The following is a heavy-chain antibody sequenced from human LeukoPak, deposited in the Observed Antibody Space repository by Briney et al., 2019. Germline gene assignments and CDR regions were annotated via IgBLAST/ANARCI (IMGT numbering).Heavy chain of an antibody. CDR1: GFTFSNYE. V-gene: IGHV3-48*03. D-gene: IGHD6-19*01. J-gene: IGHJ4*02. Sequence: PGGSLRLSCAASGFTFSNYEMNWVRQAPGKGVEWVSYISNSGTTIYYTDSVKGRFTISRDNAQNSLYLQMNSLRAEDTAVYYCARAVAGTPIDYWGQGTLVTVSS. CDR2: ISNSGTTI. CDR3: ARAVAGTPIDY.